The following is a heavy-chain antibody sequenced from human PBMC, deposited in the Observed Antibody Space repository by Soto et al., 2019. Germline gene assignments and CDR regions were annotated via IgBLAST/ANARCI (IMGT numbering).Heavy chain of an antibody. Sequence: GGSLRLSCEASGFTFSSYSMNWVRQAPGKGLEWVSSISSSSSYIYYADSVKGRFTISRDNAKNSLYLQMNSLRAEDTAVYYCARGTVVPAAIFFDYWGQGTLVTVSS. CDR2: ISSSSSYI. CDR3: ARGTVVPAAIFFDY. V-gene: IGHV3-21*01. J-gene: IGHJ4*02. CDR1: GFTFSSYS. D-gene: IGHD2-2*01.